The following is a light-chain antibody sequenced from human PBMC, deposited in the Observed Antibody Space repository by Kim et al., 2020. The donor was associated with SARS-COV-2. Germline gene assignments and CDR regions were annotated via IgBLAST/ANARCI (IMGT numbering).Light chain of an antibody. J-gene: IGKJ1*01. CDR2: WAS. V-gene: IGKV1-5*03. CDR3: QQYDTEWT. Sequence: DIQMTQSPSTLSASVGDRVTITCRASQSISSRLAWYQQKPGKAPKLLIYWASNLQSGVPSRFSGSGSGTEFTLAISSLQPDDLATYYCQQYDTEWTFGQGTKVDIK. CDR1: QSISSR.